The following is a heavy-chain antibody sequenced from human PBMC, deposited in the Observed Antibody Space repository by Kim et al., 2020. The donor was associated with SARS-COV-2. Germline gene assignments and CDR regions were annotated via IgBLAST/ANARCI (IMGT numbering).Heavy chain of an antibody. Sequence: GGSLRLSCAASGFTFSSYSMNWVRQAPGKGLEWVSYISSSSSTIYYADSVKGRFTISRDNAKNSLYLQMNSLRDEDTAVYYCARDVTLYCSGGSCYSVNAFDIWGQGTMVTVSS. J-gene: IGHJ3*02. CDR3: ARDVTLYCSGGSCYSVNAFDI. CDR1: GFTFSSYS. CDR2: ISSSSSTI. V-gene: IGHV3-48*02. D-gene: IGHD2-15*01.